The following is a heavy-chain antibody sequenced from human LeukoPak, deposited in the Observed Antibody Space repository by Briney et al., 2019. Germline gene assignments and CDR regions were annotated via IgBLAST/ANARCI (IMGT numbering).Heavy chain of an antibody. V-gene: IGHV3-74*01. Sequence: PGGSLRLSCGASGFTFSSYWMHWVRQAPGKGLVWISRINSDGSTTSYADSVKGRFTISRFTISRDNAKNSLYLQMNSLRDEDTAVYYCARDGDAFDIWGQGTMVTVSS. J-gene: IGHJ3*02. CDR2: INSDGSTT. CDR3: ARDGDAFDI. CDR1: GFTFSSYW.